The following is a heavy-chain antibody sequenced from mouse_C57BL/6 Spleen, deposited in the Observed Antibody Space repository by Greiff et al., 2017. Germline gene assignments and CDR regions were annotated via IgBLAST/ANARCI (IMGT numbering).Heavy chain of an antibody. J-gene: IGHJ2*01. V-gene: IGHV1-82*01. CDR3: ARWGDYFGY. CDR2: IYPGDGDT. Sequence: VQLQESGPELVKPGASVKISCKASGYAFSSSWMNWVKQRPGKGLEWIGRIYPGDGDTNYNGKFKGKATLTADKSSSTAYMQLSSLTSEDSAVYFCARWGDYFGYWGQGTTLTVSS. CDR1: GYAFSSSW.